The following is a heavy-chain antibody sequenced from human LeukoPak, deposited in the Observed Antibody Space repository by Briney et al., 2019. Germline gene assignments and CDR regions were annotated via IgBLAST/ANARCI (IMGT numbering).Heavy chain of an antibody. D-gene: IGHD1-26*01. CDR1: GGSFSGYY. Sequence: SETLSLTCAVYGGSFSGYYWSWIRQPPGKGLEWIGEINHSGSTNYNPSLKSRVTISVDTSKNQFSLKLSSVTAADTAVYYCARGRQVGANPNWFDPWGQGTLVTVSS. J-gene: IGHJ5*02. CDR3: ARGRQVGANPNWFDP. CDR2: INHSGST. V-gene: IGHV4-34*01.